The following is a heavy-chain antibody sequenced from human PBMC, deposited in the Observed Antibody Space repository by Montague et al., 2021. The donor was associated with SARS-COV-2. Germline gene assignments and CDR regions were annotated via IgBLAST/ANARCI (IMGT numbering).Heavy chain of an antibody. CDR2: ISYAGRT. Sequence: SETLSLTCTVSGGSISSPDYYWCWIRQSPGKGLEWIGSISYAGRTYSNPSLRSRVSFSMDTSKNHFSLSLNSVTAADTAVYFCARLLPSYCSTNKCYAYYFDVWGQGAMVTVSS. V-gene: IGHV4-39*02. CDR1: GGSISSPDYY. D-gene: IGHD2-2*01. CDR3: ARLLPSYCSTNKCYAYYFDV. J-gene: IGHJ6*02.